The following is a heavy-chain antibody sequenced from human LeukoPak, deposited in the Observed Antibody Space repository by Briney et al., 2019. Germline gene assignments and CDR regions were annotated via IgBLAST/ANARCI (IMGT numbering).Heavy chain of an antibody. Sequence: ASVTVSCKASGGTFSIYAISWVRQAPGQGLEWMGGIIPIFGTANYAQKFQGRVTITADESTSTAYMGLSSLRSEDTAVYYCAVGGIPGYYYGMDVWGQGTTVTVSS. D-gene: IGHD3-16*01. J-gene: IGHJ6*02. CDR3: AVGGIPGYYYGMDV. V-gene: IGHV1-69*13. CDR1: GGTFSIYA. CDR2: IIPIFGTA.